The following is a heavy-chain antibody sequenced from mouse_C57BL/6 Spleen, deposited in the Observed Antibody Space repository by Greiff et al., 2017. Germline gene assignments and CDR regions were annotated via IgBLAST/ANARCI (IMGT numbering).Heavy chain of an antibody. Sequence: VQLQQSGAELVKPGASVTLSCTASGFNIKDYYMHWVEQRTEQGLEWIGRIDAEDGETKYAPKYQGKATITADTSSNTSYLQLSSLTSEDTSVYYCVSRGGLRRYFDVWGTGTTVTVSS. V-gene: IGHV14-2*01. CDR1: GFNIKDYY. J-gene: IGHJ1*03. CDR2: IDAEDGET. D-gene: IGHD2-4*01. CDR3: VSRGGLRRYFDV.